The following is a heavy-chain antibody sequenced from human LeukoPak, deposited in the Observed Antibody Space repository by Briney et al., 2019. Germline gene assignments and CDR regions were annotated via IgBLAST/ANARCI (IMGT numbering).Heavy chain of an antibody. Sequence: HAGGSLRLSCAVSGLTFSGSWITWIRQAPGKGLEWVANIKQDGSEKNYVDSVKGRFTISRDNAKNSLYLQMNSLRAEDTAVYYCASHPRGKGYYYEYLDYWGQGTLVTVSS. D-gene: IGHD3-22*01. CDR1: GLTFSGSW. V-gene: IGHV3-7*01. CDR3: ASHPRGKGYYYEYLDY. J-gene: IGHJ4*02. CDR2: IKQDGSEK.